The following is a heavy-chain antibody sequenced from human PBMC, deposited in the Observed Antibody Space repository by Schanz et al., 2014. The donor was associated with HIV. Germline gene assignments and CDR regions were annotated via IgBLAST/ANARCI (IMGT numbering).Heavy chain of an antibody. CDR3: VRGIATTGGDYWHFDL. CDR1: GVSMSSDTYY. Sequence: QVQVQESGPGLVKPLQTLSLTCNVSGVSMSSDTYYWNWIRQRPGKSLEWIGYIFHSGSSYYNPSLKSRVTMSLGTSKEGCSLKLTSVTAADSAVYYCVRGIATTGGDYWHFDLWGRGTRVTVTT. J-gene: IGHJ2*01. V-gene: IGHV4-31*03. CDR2: IFHSGSS. D-gene: IGHD6-13*01.